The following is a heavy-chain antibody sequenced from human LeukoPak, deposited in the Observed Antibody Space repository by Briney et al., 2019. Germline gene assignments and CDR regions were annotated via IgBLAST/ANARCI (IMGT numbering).Heavy chain of an antibody. Sequence: GGSLRLSCAASGFTFSSYSMNWVRQAPGKGLEWVSSTSSSSSYIYYADSVKGRFTISRDNAKNSLYLQMNSLRAEDTAVYYCATTLFCSSNSCPKTDYWGQGTLVTISS. D-gene: IGHD2-2*01. V-gene: IGHV3-21*01. CDR1: GFTFSSYS. J-gene: IGHJ4*02. CDR3: ATTLFCSSNSCPKTDY. CDR2: TSSSSSYI.